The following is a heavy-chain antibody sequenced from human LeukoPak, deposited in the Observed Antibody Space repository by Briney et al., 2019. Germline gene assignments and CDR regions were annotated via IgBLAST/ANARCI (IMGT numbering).Heavy chain of an antibody. CDR2: INPSGGST. Sequence: ASVKVSCKASGYTFTSYYMHWVRQDPGQGLEWMGIINPSGGSTSYAQKFQGRVTMTRDTSTSTVYMELSSLRSEDTAVYYCARVGARRDGYNYFDSWGQGTLVTVSS. D-gene: IGHD5-24*01. V-gene: IGHV1-46*01. CDR1: GYTFTSYY. CDR3: ARVGARRDGYNYFDS. J-gene: IGHJ4*02.